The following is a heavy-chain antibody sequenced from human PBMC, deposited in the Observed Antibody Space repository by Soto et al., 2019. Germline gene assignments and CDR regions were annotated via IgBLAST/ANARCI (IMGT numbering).Heavy chain of an antibody. Sequence: QVQLVQSGAEVKKPGSSVKVSCKASGGTFSSYAISWVRQAPGQGLEWMGGIIPIFGTANYAQKFQGRVTITADESASTADMELRSLRSEDTAVYYCASRRTGYSSSWPFDYWGQGTLVTVAS. V-gene: IGHV1-69*01. CDR2: IIPIFGTA. CDR3: ASRRTGYSSSWPFDY. CDR1: GGTFSSYA. J-gene: IGHJ4*02. D-gene: IGHD6-13*01.